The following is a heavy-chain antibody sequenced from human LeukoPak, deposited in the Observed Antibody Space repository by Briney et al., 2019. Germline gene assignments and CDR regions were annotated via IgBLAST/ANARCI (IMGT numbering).Heavy chain of an antibody. CDR2: ISYDGSNK. V-gene: IGHV3-30*19. J-gene: IGHJ4*02. CDR3: ARDPRIAAAGTYYFDY. CDR1: GFTFSSYG. D-gene: IGHD6-13*01. Sequence: GGSLRLSCAASGFTFSSYGMHWVRQAPGKGLEWVAVISYDGSNKYYADSVKGRFTISRDNSKNTLYLQMNSLRAEDTAVYYCARDPRIAAAGTYYFDYWGQGTLVTVSS.